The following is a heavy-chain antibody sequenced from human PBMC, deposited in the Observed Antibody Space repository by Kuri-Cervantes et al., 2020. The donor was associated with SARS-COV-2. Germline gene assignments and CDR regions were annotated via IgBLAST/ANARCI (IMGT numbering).Heavy chain of an antibody. Sequence: GGSLRLSCAASGFTFDDYGMSWVRQAPGKGLEWVSGINWNGVRTGYTDSVKGRFTISRDNAKNSLYLQMNSLRAEDTAFYYCARAGTSGSYLGYWGQGTQVTVSS. D-gene: IGHD1-26*01. J-gene: IGHJ4*02. CDR1: GFTFDDYG. V-gene: IGHV3-20*04. CDR3: ARAGTSGSYLGY. CDR2: INWNGVRT.